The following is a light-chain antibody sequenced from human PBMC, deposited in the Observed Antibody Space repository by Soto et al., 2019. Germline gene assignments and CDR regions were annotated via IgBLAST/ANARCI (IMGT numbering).Light chain of an antibody. CDR1: QSVLYYSNNKNF. CDR2: WAS. Sequence: DIVMTQSPDSLAVSLGERATINCKSSQSVLYYSNNKNFLAWYQQKPGQPPKLLIYWASTRESGVPDRFSGSGSGTDFTLTISSLQAEDVAVYYCQQYYSTPYTFGQGTNLEIK. J-gene: IGKJ2*01. CDR3: QQYYSTPYT. V-gene: IGKV4-1*01.